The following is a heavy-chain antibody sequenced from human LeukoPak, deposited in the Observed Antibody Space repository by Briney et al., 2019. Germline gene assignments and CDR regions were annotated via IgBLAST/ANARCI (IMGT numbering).Heavy chain of an antibody. J-gene: IGHJ4*02. CDR1: GGTFSSYA. V-gene: IGHV1-69*05. D-gene: IGHD6-13*01. CDR3: AREGVAAAGPRGYFDY. CDR2: IIPIFGTA. Sequence: AASVKVSCKASGGTFSSYAISWVRQAPGEGLEWMGGIIPIFGTANYAQKFQGRVTITTDESTSTAYMELSSLRSEDTAVYYCAREGVAAAGPRGYFDYWGQGTLVTVSS.